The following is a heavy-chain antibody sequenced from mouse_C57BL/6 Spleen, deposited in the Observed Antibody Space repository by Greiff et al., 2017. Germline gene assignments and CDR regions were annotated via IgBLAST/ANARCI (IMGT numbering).Heavy chain of an antibody. J-gene: IGHJ3*01. V-gene: IGHV2-9-1*01. CDR1: GFSLTSYA. D-gene: IGHD2-3*01. Sequence: VMLVESGPGLVAPSQSLSITCTVSGFSLTSYAISWVRQPPGKGLEWLGVIWTGGGTNDNSALKSRLSISKDNSKSQVFLKRNSLQTDDTARYYCARTYYDGWAWFDYWGQGTLVTVSA. CDR3: ARTYYDGWAWFDY. CDR2: IWTGGGT.